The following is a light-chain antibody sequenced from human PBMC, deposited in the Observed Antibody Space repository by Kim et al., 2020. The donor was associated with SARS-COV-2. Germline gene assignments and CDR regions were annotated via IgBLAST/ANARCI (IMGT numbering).Light chain of an antibody. CDR3: QQRSNWLGT. Sequence: QSPATLSLSPGERATLSCRASQSVSSYLAWYQQKPGQAPRLLIYDASNRATGIPARFSGSGSGTDFTLTISSLEPEDFAVYYCQQRSNWLGTFGQGTKLEIK. CDR2: DAS. CDR1: QSVSSY. J-gene: IGKJ2*01. V-gene: IGKV3-11*01.